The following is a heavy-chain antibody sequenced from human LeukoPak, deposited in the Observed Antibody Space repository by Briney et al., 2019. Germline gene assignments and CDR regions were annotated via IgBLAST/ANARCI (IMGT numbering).Heavy chain of an antibody. J-gene: IGHJ4*02. CDR2: INPNSGGT. D-gene: IGHD2-21*01. CDR3: ARVMGTYCGGDCYSGFDY. V-gene: IGHV1-2*02. CDR1: GYTFTGYY. Sequence: ASVKVSCKASGYTFTGYYMHWVRQAPGQGLEWMGWINPNSGGTNYAQKFQGRVTMTRDTSISTAYMELSRLRSDDTVVYYCARVMGTYCGGDCYSGFDYWGQGTLVTVSS.